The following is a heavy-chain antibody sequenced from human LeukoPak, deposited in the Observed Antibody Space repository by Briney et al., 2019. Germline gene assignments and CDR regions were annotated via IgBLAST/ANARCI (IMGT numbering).Heavy chain of an antibody. J-gene: IGHJ3*02. CDR2: IYYSGST. V-gene: IGHV4-39*07. CDR3: ARDVLYCSSTSCYGRGAFDI. D-gene: IGHD2-2*01. Sequence: SETLSLTCTVSGGSISSSSYYWGWIRQPPGKGLEWIGSIYYSGSTYYNPSLKSRVTISVDTSKNQFSLKLSSVTAADTAVHYCARDVLYCSSTSCYGRGAFDIWGQGTMVTVSS. CDR1: GGSISSSSYY.